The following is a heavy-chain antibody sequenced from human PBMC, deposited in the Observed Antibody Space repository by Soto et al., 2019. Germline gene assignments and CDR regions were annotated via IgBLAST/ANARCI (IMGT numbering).Heavy chain of an antibody. CDR1: AFNFSTYS. Sequence: EVELVESGGGLVKPGGSLRLSCAASAFNFSTYSMNWVRQAPGKGLEWVSSISSRGSYIYYADSVRGRFTISRDNAKNSLYLQMDSLRGEDTAVSYCARGCRTSSQVRYFDYWGQGSLVTVSS. CDR3: ARGCRTSSQVRYFDY. D-gene: IGHD2-2*01. V-gene: IGHV3-21*06. CDR2: ISSRGSYI. J-gene: IGHJ4*02.